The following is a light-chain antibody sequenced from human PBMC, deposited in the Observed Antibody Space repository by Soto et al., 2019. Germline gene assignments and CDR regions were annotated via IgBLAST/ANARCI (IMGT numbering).Light chain of an antibody. CDR3: QSYDSSLSGYV. J-gene: IGLJ1*01. V-gene: IGLV1-40*01. CDR2: ANS. CDR1: SSNIGAGYD. Sequence: HSVLTQPPSVSGAPGQRVTISCTGSSSNIGAGYDVHWYQQLPGTAPKLLIYANSNRPSGVPGRFSASKSGTSTSLGITGLQPEDEADYYCQSYDSSLSGYVFGTGTKV.